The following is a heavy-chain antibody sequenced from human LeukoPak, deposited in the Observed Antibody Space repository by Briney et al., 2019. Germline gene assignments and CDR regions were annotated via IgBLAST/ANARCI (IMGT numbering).Heavy chain of an antibody. CDR2: IYTSGST. D-gene: IGHD6-13*01. V-gene: IGHV4-4*07. CDR1: GGSITGYY. Sequence: SETLSLTCTVSGGSITGYYWSWIRQPAGKGLEWIGRIYTSGSTNYNPSLKSRVTISVDTSKNQFSLKLSSVTAADTAVYYCARDTYSSSWYYFDYWGQGTLVTVSS. J-gene: IGHJ4*02. CDR3: ARDTYSSSWYYFDY.